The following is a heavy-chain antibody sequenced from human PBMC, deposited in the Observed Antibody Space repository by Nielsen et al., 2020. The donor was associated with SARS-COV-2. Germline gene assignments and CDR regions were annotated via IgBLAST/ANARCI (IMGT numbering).Heavy chain of an antibody. Sequence: GGSLRLSCAASGLIFSSSWMVWVRQAPGKGLEWVSTIDVSGGGTYYADSLKGRFTISRDNSKNTLYLQMNSLGADDTAIYYCTRRVAGGTMDVWGQGTTVTVSS. CDR1: GLIFSSSW. CDR3: TRRVAGGTMDV. V-gene: IGHV3-23*01. D-gene: IGHD6-19*01. J-gene: IGHJ6*02. CDR2: IDVSGGGT.